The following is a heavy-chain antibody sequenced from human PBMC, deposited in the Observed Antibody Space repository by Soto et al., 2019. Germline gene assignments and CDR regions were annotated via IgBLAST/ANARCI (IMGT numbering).Heavy chain of an antibody. V-gene: IGHV3-53*01. CDR3: ARDRWLRSEVYYYGLDV. CDR2: INTAGDT. CDR1: GFPVSSNY. J-gene: IGHJ6*02. Sequence: GGSLRLSXAASGFPVSSNYMTWVRQTPGKGLEWVSLINTAGDTYYTDSVKGRFALSRDNSKNMLYLQMNSLRHDDTGVYYCARDRWLRSEVYYYGLDVWGQGTTVTSP. D-gene: IGHD5-12*01.